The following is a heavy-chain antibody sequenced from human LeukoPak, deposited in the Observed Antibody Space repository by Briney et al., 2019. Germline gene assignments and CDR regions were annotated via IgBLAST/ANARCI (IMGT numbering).Heavy chain of an antibody. Sequence: PSETLSLTCTVSGGSISSYYWSWIRQPPGKGLEWIGYIYYSGSTNYNPSLKSRVTISVDTSKNQFSLKLSSVTAADTAVYYCARGGIAAAHSDYYYYYYMDVWGKGTTVTISS. V-gene: IGHV4-59*01. CDR1: GGSISSYY. J-gene: IGHJ6*03. CDR2: IYYSGST. CDR3: ARGGIAAAHSDYYYYYYMDV. D-gene: IGHD6-13*01.